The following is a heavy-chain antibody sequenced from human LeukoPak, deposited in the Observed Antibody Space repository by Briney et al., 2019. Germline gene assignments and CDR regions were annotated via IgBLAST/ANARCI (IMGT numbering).Heavy chain of an antibody. Sequence: AXGXTFTSYGISWVRQAPGQGLEWMGWISAYNGNTNYAKKLQGRVTMTTDTSTSTAYMEMRRLRDEDTAGYYCEXXXXYDILTGYSSDYWGQGTLVTVSS. CDR2: ISAYNGNT. CDR3: EXXXXYDILTGYSSDY. V-gene: IGHV1-18*01. J-gene: IGHJ4*02. D-gene: IGHD3-9*01. CDR1: GXTFTSYG.